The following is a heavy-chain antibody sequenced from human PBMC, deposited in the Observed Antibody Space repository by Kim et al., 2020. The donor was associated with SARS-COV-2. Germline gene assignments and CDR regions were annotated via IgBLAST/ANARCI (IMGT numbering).Heavy chain of an antibody. V-gene: IGHV3-21*01. D-gene: IGHD3-10*01. CDR3: APGNYYGSGSYYQY. J-gene: IGHJ4*02. Sequence: AESVKGRFTISRDNAKNSLYLQMNSRRAEDTAVYYCAPGNYYGSGSYYQYWGQGTLVTVSS.